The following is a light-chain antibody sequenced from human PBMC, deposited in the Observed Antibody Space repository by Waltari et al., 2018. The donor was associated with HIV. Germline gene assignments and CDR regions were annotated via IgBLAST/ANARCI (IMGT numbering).Light chain of an antibody. Sequence: QSALTQPASVSGSPGQWITISCTGTTRDIGVYNFVSWYQQHPGKAPKLLIFEVSNRPSGVSDRFSGSKSGNTASLTISGLQAEDEADYYCSSYRNSRTWVFGGGTKLTVL. V-gene: IGLV2-14*01. CDR3: SSYRNSRTWV. CDR1: TRDIGVYNF. CDR2: EVS. J-gene: IGLJ3*02.